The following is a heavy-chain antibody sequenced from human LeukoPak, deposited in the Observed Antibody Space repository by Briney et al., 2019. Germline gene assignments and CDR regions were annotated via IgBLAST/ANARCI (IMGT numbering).Heavy chain of an antibody. V-gene: IGHV3-23*01. CDR3: ANTHCDSSPIVWNF. J-gene: IGHJ4*02. D-gene: IGHD6-6*01. CDR1: GFTFSSYA. CDR2: LSDAGVRI. Sequence: GGSLRLSCAASGFTFSSYAMSWVRQAPGKGLEWVSGLSDAGVRIFYSDSVKGRFTISRDNSKNTLYLQMDSLRAEDTAVYYCANTHCDSSPIVWNFWGQGTLVTVSS.